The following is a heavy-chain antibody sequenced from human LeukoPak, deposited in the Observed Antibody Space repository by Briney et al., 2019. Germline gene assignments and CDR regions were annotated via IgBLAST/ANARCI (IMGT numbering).Heavy chain of an antibody. Sequence: PGGSLRLSCATSGLTFTDAWMSWVRQAPGKGLEWVGHIRSKIDGGIVDYAAPVKGRFTISGDDSRNTLFLQMDSLETEDTAVYYCTFRLWTGDLLSDYWGQGALVTVSS. D-gene: IGHD3/OR15-3a*01. J-gene: IGHJ4*02. CDR3: TFRLWTGDLLSDY. CDR1: GLTFTDAW. V-gene: IGHV3-15*01. CDR2: IRSKIDGGIV.